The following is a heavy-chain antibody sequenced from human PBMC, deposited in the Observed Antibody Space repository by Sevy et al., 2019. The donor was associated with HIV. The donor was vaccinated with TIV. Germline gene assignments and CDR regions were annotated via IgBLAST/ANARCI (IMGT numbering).Heavy chain of an antibody. CDR2: IKQDGSGK. V-gene: IGHV3-7*01. CDR3: ARDDWNGDSPFDY. Sequence: GGSLRLSCAASGFTFSSYWMSWVRQAPGKGLEWVANIKQDGSGKYYVDSVKGRFTISRDNAKNSLYLQMNSLRAEDTAVYYCARDDWNGDSPFDYWGQGTLVTVSS. CDR1: GFTFSSYW. D-gene: IGHD4-17*01. J-gene: IGHJ4*02.